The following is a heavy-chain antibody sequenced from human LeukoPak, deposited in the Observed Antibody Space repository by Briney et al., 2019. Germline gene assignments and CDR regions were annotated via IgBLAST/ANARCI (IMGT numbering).Heavy chain of an antibody. CDR3: ARGFVQYYYDSSGYYNWFDP. Sequence: GGSLRLSCAASGFTFSSYGMHWVRQAPGKGLEWVAVIWYDGSNKNYADSVKGRFTISRDNSKHTLYLQMNSLRAEDTAVYYCARGFVQYYYDSSGYYNWFDPWGQGTLVTVSS. J-gene: IGHJ5*02. V-gene: IGHV3-33*01. D-gene: IGHD3-22*01. CDR2: IWYDGSNK. CDR1: GFTFSSYG.